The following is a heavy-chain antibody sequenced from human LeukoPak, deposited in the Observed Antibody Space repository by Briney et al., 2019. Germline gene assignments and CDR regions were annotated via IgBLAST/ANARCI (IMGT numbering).Heavy chain of an antibody. CDR2: ISGSGGST. CDR1: GFTFSSYA. V-gene: IGHV3-23*01. J-gene: IGHJ4*02. Sequence: PGGSLRLSCAASGFTFSSYAMSWVRQAPGKGLEWVSAISGSGGSTYYADSVKGRFTISRDNSKNTLYLQMNSLRAEDTAVYYCAKAFSYCGGDCSTYFDYWGQGTLVTVSS. CDR3: AKAFSYCGGDCSTYFDY. D-gene: IGHD2-21*02.